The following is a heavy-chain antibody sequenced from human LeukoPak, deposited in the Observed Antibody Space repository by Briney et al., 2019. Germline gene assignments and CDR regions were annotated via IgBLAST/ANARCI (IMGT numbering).Heavy chain of an antibody. CDR2: ISSSSSYI. J-gene: IGHJ5*02. Sequence: PGGSLRLSCAASGFTFSSYSMNWVRQAPGKGLEWVSSISSSSSYIYYADSVKGRLTISRDNAKNSLYLQMNSLRAEDTAVYYCARDAPKSRAAGGKNWFDPWGQGTLVTVSS. CDR1: GFTFSSYS. D-gene: IGHD6-13*01. CDR3: ARDAPKSRAAGGKNWFDP. V-gene: IGHV3-21*01.